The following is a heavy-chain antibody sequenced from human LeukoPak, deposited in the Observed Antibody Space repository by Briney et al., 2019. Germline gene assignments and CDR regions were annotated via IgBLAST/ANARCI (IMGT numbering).Heavy chain of an antibody. V-gene: IGHV3-21*01. CDR2: ISSSSSYI. D-gene: IGHD3-10*01. CDR3: ARDSSPEANYYGSGSYS. CDR1: GFTFSSYS. Sequence: PGGSLRLSCAASGFTFSSYSMNWVRQAPGKGLEWVSSISSSSSYIYYADSVKGRFTISRDNAKNSLYLQMNSLRAEDTAVYYCARDSSPEANYYGSGSYSGGQGTLVTVSS. J-gene: IGHJ4*02.